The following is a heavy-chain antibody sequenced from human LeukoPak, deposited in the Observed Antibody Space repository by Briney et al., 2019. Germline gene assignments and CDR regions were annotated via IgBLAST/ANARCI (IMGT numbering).Heavy chain of an antibody. CDR2: INHSGST. D-gene: IGHD3-10*01. CDR1: GGSFSGYY. V-gene: IGHV4-34*01. CDR3: ASAYGSGSYYKSGIDY. J-gene: IGHJ4*02. Sequence: SETLSLTCAVYGGSFSGYYWSWIRQPPGKGLEWIGEINHSGSTNYNPSLKSRVTISVDTSKNQFFLKLSSVTAADTAVYYCASAYGSGSYYKSGIDYWGQGTLVTVSS.